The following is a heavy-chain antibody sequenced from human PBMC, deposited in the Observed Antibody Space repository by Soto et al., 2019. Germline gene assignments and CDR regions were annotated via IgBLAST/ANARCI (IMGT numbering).Heavy chain of an antibody. V-gene: IGHV3-30-3*01. CDR1: GFTFSIYA. CDR2: ISYDGSNK. CDR3: ASSRNYYDSSGGFEY. Sequence: GWSLRLSCAASGFTFSIYAMHLVRQAPGKGLEWVAVISYDGSNKYYADSVKGRFTISRDNSKNTLYLQMNSLRAEDTAVYYCASSRNYYDSSGGFEYWGKGTLVTVSS. D-gene: IGHD3-22*01. J-gene: IGHJ4*02.